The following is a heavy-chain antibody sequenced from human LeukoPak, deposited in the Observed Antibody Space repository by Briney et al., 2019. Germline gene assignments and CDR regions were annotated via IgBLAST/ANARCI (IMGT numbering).Heavy chain of an antibody. CDR3: ARVVVITTTGAFDY. J-gene: IGHJ4*02. CDR2: IIPILGIA. CDR1: GGTFSSYA. V-gene: IGHV1-69*04. Sequence: GASVKVSCKASGGTFSSYAIIWVRQAPGQGLEWMGRIIPILGIANYAQKFQGRVTITADKSTTTAYMELSSLRSEDTAVYYCARVVVITTTGAFDYWGQGTLVTVSS. D-gene: IGHD3-22*01.